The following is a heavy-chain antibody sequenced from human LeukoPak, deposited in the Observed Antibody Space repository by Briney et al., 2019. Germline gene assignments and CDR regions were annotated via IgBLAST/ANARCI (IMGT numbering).Heavy chain of an antibody. V-gene: IGHV1-69*13. Sequence: SVKVSCKASGDTSGTYIISWVRQAPGQGFEWMGGVMPMFGTPSYAQKFQDRVTITADESTSTAYMELSSLTSDDTAVYYCARDSAQYESSGSNAFDIWGQGTTVTVSS. CDR2: VMPMFGTP. CDR1: GDTSGTYI. CDR3: ARDSAQYESSGSNAFDI. D-gene: IGHD3-22*01. J-gene: IGHJ3*02.